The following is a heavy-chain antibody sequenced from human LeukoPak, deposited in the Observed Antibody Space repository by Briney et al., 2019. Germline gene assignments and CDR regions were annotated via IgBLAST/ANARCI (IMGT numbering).Heavy chain of an antibody. D-gene: IGHD4-17*01. Sequence: ASVKVSCKASGGTFSSYAISWVRQAPGQGLEWMGRIIPILDTPNYAQKFQGRVTITADESTSTAHMELSSLRSEDTAVYYCASGDVTVTNNFDYWGQGTLVTVSS. CDR3: ASGDVTVTNNFDY. CDR2: IIPILDTP. CDR1: GGTFSSYA. V-gene: IGHV1-69*11. J-gene: IGHJ4*02.